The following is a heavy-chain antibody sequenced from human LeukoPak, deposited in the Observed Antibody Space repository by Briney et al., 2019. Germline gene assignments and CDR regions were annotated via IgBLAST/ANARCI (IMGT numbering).Heavy chain of an antibody. V-gene: IGHV4-34*01. CDR1: GGSFSGYY. CDR2: INHSGST. J-gene: IGHJ6*02. Sequence: PSETLSLTCAVYGGSFSGYYWSWIRQPPGKGLEWIGEINHSGSTNYNPSLKGRVTISVDTSKNQFSLKLSSVTAADTAVYYCARTRGNSFLYYYGMDVWGQGTTVTVSS. D-gene: IGHD4-23*01. CDR3: ARTRGNSFLYYYGMDV.